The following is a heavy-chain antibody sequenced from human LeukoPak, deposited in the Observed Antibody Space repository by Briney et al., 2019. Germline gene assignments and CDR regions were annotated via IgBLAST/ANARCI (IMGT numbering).Heavy chain of an antibody. CDR1: GITLSNYG. V-gene: IGHV3-23*01. J-gene: IGHJ4*02. CDR2: ISDSGGST. D-gene: IGHD3/OR15-3a*01. CDR3: AKRGVVIRVILVGFHKEAYYFES. Sequence: GGSLRLSCAVSGITLSNYGMSWVRQAPGKGLEWVAGISDSGGSTKYADSVKGRFTIARDNRKNTLYLQMNSLRAEDTAVYSCAKRGVVIRVILVGFHKEAYYFESWGQGALVTVSS.